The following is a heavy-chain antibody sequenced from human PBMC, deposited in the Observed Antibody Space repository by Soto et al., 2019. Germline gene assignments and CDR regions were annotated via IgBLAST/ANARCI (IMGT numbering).Heavy chain of an antibody. CDR2: IWYDGSNK. V-gene: IGHV3-33*01. J-gene: IGHJ6*02. D-gene: IGHD6-6*01. CDR3: ARDKEYSSRRRNYYYGMDV. CDR1: GFTFSTSG. Sequence: QEKLVESGGGVVQPGRALRLSCAASGFTFSTSGMHWVRQVPGKGLGWVAVIWYDGSNKYYGDSVKGRFTISRDNSKHTLYLQMNSLRAEDRAVYYCARDKEYSSRRRNYYYGMDVWGQGTTVTVSS.